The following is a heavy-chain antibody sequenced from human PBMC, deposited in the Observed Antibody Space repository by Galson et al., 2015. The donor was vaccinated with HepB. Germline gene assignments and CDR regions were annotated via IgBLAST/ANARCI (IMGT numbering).Heavy chain of an antibody. Sequence: SVKVSCKASGYTFTSYAMNWVRQAPGQGLEWMGWVNTNTGNPTYAQGFTGRFVFSLDTSVSTAYLQISSLKAEDTAVYYCARGLADIAVAGNYWGQGTLVTVSS. D-gene: IGHD6-19*01. V-gene: IGHV7-4-1*02. CDR2: VNTNTGNP. CDR3: ARGLADIAVAGNY. CDR1: GYTFTSYA. J-gene: IGHJ4*02.